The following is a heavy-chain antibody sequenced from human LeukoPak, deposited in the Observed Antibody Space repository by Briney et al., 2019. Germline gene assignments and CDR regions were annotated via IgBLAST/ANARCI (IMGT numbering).Heavy chain of an antibody. Sequence: SETLSLTCTVSGGSISSYYRSWIRQPPGKGQEWIGYIYYSGSTNYTPSLKSRVTISVDTSKNQFSLKLSSVTAADTAVYYCARDPYSGYGLDYWGQGTLVTVSS. J-gene: IGHJ4*02. CDR2: IYYSGST. V-gene: IGHV4-59*01. CDR3: ARDPYSGYGLDY. CDR1: GGSISSYY. D-gene: IGHD5-12*01.